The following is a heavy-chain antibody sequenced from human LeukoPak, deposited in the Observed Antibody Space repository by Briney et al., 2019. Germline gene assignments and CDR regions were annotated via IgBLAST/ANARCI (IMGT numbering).Heavy chain of an antibody. CDR2: ISYDGSNK. V-gene: IGHV3-30*18. CDR3: AKEPGSGWYYFDY. J-gene: IGHJ4*02. D-gene: IGHD6-19*01. CDR1: GFTFSSYG. Sequence: GRSLRLSCAASGFTFSSYGMHWVRQAPGKGLEWVAVISYDGSNKYYADSVKGRFTISRVNSKNTLYLQMNSLRAEDTAVYYCAKEPGSGWYYFDYWGQGTLVTVSS.